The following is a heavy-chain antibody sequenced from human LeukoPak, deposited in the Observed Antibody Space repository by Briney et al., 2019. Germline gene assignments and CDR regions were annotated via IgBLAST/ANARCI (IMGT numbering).Heavy chain of an antibody. Sequence: GASVKVSCKASGYTFTGYYMHWVRQAPGQGLEWMGWINPNSGGTNYAQKFQGRVTMTRDTSISTAYMELSRLRSDDTAVYYCARVRVVAGLRYYYYYGMDVWGQGPTVTVSS. J-gene: IGHJ6*02. CDR1: GYTFTGYY. D-gene: IGHD2-15*01. V-gene: IGHV1-2*02. CDR3: ARVRVVAGLRYYYYYGMDV. CDR2: INPNSGGT.